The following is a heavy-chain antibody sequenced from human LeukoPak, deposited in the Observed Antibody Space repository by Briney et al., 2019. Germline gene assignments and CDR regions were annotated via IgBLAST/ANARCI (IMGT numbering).Heavy chain of an antibody. CDR3: ARQQPTY. CDR1: GGSISSSSYY. J-gene: IGHJ4*02. Sequence: SETLSLTRTVSGGSISSSSYYWGWIRQPPGKGLEWIGSIYYSGGTYYNPSLKSRVTISVDTSKNQFSLKLSSVTAADTAVYYCARQQPTYWGQGTLVTVSS. V-gene: IGHV4-39*01. CDR2: IYYSGGT.